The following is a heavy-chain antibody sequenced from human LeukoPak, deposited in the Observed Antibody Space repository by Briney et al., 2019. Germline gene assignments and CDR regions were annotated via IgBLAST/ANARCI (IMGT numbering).Heavy chain of an antibody. CDR2: INPNSGGT. V-gene: IGHV1-2*02. CDR3: ASQGYCSSTSCYTGGSWFDP. D-gene: IGHD2-2*02. Sequence: ASVKVSCKASGYTFTGYYMHSVRQAPGQGLEWMGWINPNSGGTNYAQKFQGRVTMTRDTSISTAYMELSRPRSDDTAVYYCASQGYCSSTSCYTGGSWFDPWGQGTLVTVSS. CDR1: GYTFTGYY. J-gene: IGHJ5*02.